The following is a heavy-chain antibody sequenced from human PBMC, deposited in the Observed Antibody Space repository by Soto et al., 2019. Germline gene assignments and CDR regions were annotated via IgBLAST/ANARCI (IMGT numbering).Heavy chain of an antibody. CDR1: GYSFTSYW. Sequence: PGESLKISCKGSGYSFTSYWIGWVRQMPGKGLEWMGIIYPGDSDTRYSPSFQGQVTISADKSISTAYLQWNSLKASDTAMYYCARPRSSSRNYYGMDACGPGTTVTVSS. CDR3: ARPRSSSRNYYGMDA. D-gene: IGHD6-13*01. CDR2: IYPGDSDT. V-gene: IGHV5-51*01. J-gene: IGHJ6*02.